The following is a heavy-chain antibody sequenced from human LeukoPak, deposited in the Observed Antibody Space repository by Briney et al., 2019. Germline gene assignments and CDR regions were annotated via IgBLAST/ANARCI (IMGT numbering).Heavy chain of an antibody. D-gene: IGHD3-16*01. CDR1: GFSFSGDA. CDR3: AGAAGLGNYLIDY. Sequence: GGSLRLSCAASGFSFSGDAIHWVRQALGKGLEWVALIWSDGSQTKYAGSVKGRFTVSRDNSKNPAFLQMSGLTVEDTAVYYCAGAAGLGNYLIDYWGQGTLVTVSS. CDR2: IWSDGSQT. V-gene: IGHV3-33*01. J-gene: IGHJ4*02.